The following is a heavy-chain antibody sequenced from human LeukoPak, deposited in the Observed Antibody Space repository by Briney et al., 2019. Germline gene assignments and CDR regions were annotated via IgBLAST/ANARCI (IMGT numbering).Heavy chain of an antibody. V-gene: IGHV3-30*02. CDR2: IRFDGSNK. Sequence: GGSLRLSCAGSGFTFSSYGMHWVRQAPGKGLEWVAFIRFDGSNKYYADSVKGRFTISRDNSKNRLYLQMNSLRVEDTAVYYCAKDQLWFGESNAFDYWGQETLVTVSS. CDR3: AKDQLWFGESNAFDY. J-gene: IGHJ4*02. D-gene: IGHD3-10*01. CDR1: GFTFSSYG.